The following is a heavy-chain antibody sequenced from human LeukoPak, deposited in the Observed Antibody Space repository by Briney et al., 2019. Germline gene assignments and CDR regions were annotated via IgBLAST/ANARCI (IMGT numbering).Heavy chain of an antibody. CDR2: ISAYNGNT. V-gene: IGHV1-18*04. D-gene: IGHD2-2*01. CDR1: GYTFTGYY. Sequence: ASVKVSCKASGYTFTGYYMHWVRQATGQGLEWMGWISAYNGNTNYAQKLQGRVTMTTDTSTSTAYMELSSLRSEDTAVYYCARGQVVVPAAITDWFDPWGQGTLVTVSS. CDR3: ARGQVVVPAAITDWFDP. J-gene: IGHJ5*02.